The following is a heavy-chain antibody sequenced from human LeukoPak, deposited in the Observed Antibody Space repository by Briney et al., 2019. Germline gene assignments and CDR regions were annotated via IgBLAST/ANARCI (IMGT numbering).Heavy chain of an antibody. Sequence: VSGPTLVKPTQTLTLTCTVSGFSLSTNGVAVGWIRQPPGKALEWLGMIFWNDEMRYSPSLKSRFSINKDTSKNQVVLTMTNMDPVDTATYYCAHSVPTYSYVNDYWGQGSLVTVSS. D-gene: IGHD2-15*01. CDR1: GFSLSTNGVA. J-gene: IGHJ4*02. CDR2: IFWNDEM. V-gene: IGHV2-5*01. CDR3: AHSVPTYSYVNDY.